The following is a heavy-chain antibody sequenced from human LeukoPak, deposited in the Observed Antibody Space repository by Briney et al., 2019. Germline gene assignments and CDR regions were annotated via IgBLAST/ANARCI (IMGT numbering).Heavy chain of an antibody. Sequence: GGSLRLSCAASGFTFSGYYMSWIRQAPGKGLEWVSYISSSGSTIYYADSVKGRFTISRDNAKNSLYLQMNSLRAEDTAVYYCARGRTIFGVVIDAFDIWGQGTMVTVSP. CDR1: GFTFSGYY. J-gene: IGHJ3*02. D-gene: IGHD3-3*01. CDR3: ARGRTIFGVVIDAFDI. CDR2: ISSSGSTI. V-gene: IGHV3-11*01.